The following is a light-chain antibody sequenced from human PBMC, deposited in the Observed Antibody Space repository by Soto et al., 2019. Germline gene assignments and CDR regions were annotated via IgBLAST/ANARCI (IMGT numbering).Light chain of an antibody. CDR1: QSVSSY. J-gene: IGKJ4*01. CDR2: DAS. Sequence: EIVLTQSPATLSLSPGERASLSFRASQSVSSYLAWYQQKPGQAPRLLIYDASNRATGIPARFSGSGSGTDFTLTISSLEPEDFAVYYCQQRSNWPRRTFGGGTKVAIK. CDR3: QQRSNWPRRT. V-gene: IGKV3-11*01.